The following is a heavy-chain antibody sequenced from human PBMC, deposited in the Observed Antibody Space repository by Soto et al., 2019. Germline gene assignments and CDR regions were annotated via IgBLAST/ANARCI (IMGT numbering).Heavy chain of an antibody. CDR3: ARGRPAGYFYYGMDV. CDR2: ISGSGGYI. D-gene: IGHD2-2*01. V-gene: IGHV3-48*03. Sequence: ESGGGLVQPGGSLRLSCAASGFTFINYEMNWVRQVPGKGLEWISYISGSGGYIYYADSVKGRFTVSRDNARNSVFLQVNSLRAEDTAVYYCARGRPAGYFYYGMDVWGRGTTVSVSS. CDR1: GFTFINYE. J-gene: IGHJ6*02.